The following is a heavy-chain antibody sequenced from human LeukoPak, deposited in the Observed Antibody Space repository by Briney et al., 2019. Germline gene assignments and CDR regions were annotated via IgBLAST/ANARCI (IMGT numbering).Heavy chain of an antibody. D-gene: IGHD3-22*01. CDR1: GGSFSGYY. Sequence: PSETLSLTCAVYGGSFSGYYWSWIRQPPGKGLEWIGEINHSGSTNYNPSLKSRVAISVDTSKNQFSLKLSSVTAADTAVYYCASPPMDYYDSGGYSLSDFWGQGTLVTISS. CDR3: ASPPMDYYDSGGYSLSDF. CDR2: INHSGST. J-gene: IGHJ4*02. V-gene: IGHV4-34*01.